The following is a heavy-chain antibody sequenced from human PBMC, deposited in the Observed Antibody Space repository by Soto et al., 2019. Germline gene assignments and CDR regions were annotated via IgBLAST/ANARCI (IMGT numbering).Heavy chain of an antibody. V-gene: IGHV1-69*01. CDR2: IIPSFGTA. D-gene: IGHD6-13*01. CDR3: AGGTAAGTRRYYYYGMDV. Sequence: QVQLVQSGAEVKKPGSSVKVSCKASGGTFSSYAISWVRQAPGQGLEWMGGIIPSFGTANYAQKFQGRVTITADESTSTAYMELSSLRSEDTAVYYCAGGTAAGTRRYYYYGMDVWGQGTTVTVSS. J-gene: IGHJ6*02. CDR1: GGTFSSYA.